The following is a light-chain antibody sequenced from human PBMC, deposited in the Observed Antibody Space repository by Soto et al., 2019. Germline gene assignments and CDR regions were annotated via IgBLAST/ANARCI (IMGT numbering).Light chain of an antibody. J-gene: IGKJ5*01. CDR1: QSVSSY. CDR2: DAS. CDR3: QQRSNWPPIT. Sequence: EIVLTQSPATLSLSPGERATLSCSASQSVSSYLAWYQQKPGQAPRLLIYDASNRANGIPARFSGSGSGTDFTLTISSLEPEDFAVYYCQQRSNWPPITFGQGTRLEIK. V-gene: IGKV3-11*01.